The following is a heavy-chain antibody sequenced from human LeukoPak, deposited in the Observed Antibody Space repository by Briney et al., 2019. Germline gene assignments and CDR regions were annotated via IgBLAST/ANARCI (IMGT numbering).Heavy chain of an antibody. CDR1: GGSISSGGYY. CDR2: IYYSGST. D-gene: IGHD1-26*01. CDR3: ARDTRGSAFDI. V-gene: IGHV4-31*03. J-gene: IGHJ3*02. Sequence: PSETLSLTCTVSGGSISSGGYYWSWIRQHPGKGLEWIGYIYYSGSTYYNPSLKSRVTISVDTSKNQFSLKLSSVTAADTAVYYCARDTRGSAFDIWGQGTMVTVSS.